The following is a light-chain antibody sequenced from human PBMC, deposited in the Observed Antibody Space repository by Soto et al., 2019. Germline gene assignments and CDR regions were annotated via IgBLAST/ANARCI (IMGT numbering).Light chain of an antibody. J-gene: IGLJ1*01. CDR3: SSYAGSNKSV. CDR1: SSDVGGYNY. Sequence: QSVLTQPPSASGSRGQSVTISCTGTSSDVGGYNYVSWYQQHPGKAPNLMIYEVSRRPSGVPDRFSASKSGNTASLTVSGLQADDEADYYCSSYAGSNKSVFGTGTKVTVL. CDR2: EVS. V-gene: IGLV2-8*01.